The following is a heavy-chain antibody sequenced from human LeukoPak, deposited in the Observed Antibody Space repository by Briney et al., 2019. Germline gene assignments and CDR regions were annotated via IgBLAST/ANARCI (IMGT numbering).Heavy chain of an antibody. V-gene: IGHV4-59*01. CDR1: GGSISSYY. Sequence: PSETLSLTCTVSGGSISSYYWSWIRQPPGKGLEWIGYIYYSGSTNYNPSLKSRVTISVDTSKNQFSLKLSSVTAADTAVYYCARVKSSSSEFYYRGQGTLVTVSS. CDR3: ARVKSSSSEFYY. CDR2: IYYSGST. D-gene: IGHD6-6*01. J-gene: IGHJ4*02.